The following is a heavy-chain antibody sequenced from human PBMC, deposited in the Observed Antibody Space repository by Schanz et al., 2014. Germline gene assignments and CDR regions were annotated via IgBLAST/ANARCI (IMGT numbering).Heavy chain of an antibody. CDR2: IYYSGST. J-gene: IGHJ6*02. Sequence: QVQLQESGPGLVKPSETLSLTCTVSGGSISNYYWSWIRQPPGKGLEWIGYIYYSGSTNYNPSLKIRVTISVDTSKNQFSLKLSSVTAADTAVYYCARAEINSGYARYYYGMDVWGQGTTVTVSS. CDR1: GGSISNYY. CDR3: ARAEINSGYARYYYGMDV. D-gene: IGHD5-12*01. V-gene: IGHV4-59*01.